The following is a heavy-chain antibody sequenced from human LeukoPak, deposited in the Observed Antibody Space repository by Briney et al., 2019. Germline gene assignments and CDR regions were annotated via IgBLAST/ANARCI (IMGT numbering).Heavy chain of an antibody. CDR1: GYTLTSYG. D-gene: IGHD4-17*01. Sequence: GASVKVSCKASGYTLTSYGISWVRQAPGQGLEWMGRIIPILGIANYAQKFQGRVTITADKSTSTAYMELSSLRSEDTAVYYCARDYYGDYLRPLDYWGQGTLVTVSS. J-gene: IGHJ4*02. V-gene: IGHV1-69*04. CDR3: ARDYYGDYLRPLDY. CDR2: IIPILGIA.